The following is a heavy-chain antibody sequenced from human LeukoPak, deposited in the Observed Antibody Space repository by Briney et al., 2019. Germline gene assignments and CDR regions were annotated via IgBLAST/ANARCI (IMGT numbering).Heavy chain of an antibody. J-gene: IGHJ4*02. V-gene: IGHV3-21*01. D-gene: IGHD6-19*01. CDR2: ISSSSSYI. CDR3: AREYSSGWYVEVDY. Sequence: GGSLRLSCAASGFTFSSYSMNWVRQAPGKGLEWVSSISSSSSYIYYADSVKGRFTISRDNAKNSLYLQMNSVRAEDTAVYYCAREYSSGWYVEVDYWGQGTLVTVSS. CDR1: GFTFSSYS.